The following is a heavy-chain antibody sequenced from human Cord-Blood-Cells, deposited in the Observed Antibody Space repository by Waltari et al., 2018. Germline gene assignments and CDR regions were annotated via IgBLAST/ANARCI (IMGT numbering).Heavy chain of an antibody. V-gene: IGHV4-39*01. CDR2: IYYSGST. J-gene: IGHJ3*02. CDR3: ARRGIAAAGDAFDI. Sequence: QLQLQESGPGLVTPSETLSLTCTVSGGSISSSSYYWGWIRQPPGKGLEWIGSIYYSGSTYYNPSLKSRVTISVDTSKNQFSLKLSSVTAADTAVYYCARRGIAAAGDAFDIWGQGTMVTVSS. D-gene: IGHD6-13*01. CDR1: GGSISSSSYY.